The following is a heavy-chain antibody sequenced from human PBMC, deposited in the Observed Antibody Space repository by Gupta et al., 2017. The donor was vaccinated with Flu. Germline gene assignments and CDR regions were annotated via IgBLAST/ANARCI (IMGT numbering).Heavy chain of an antibody. CDR3: ARDSIFGVGKDYYYYYGMDV. CDR2: IKQDGSEK. CDR1: GFTFSSYW. D-gene: IGHD3-3*01. Sequence: EVQLVESGGGLVQPGGSLRLSCAASGFTFSSYWMSWVRQAPGKGLEWVANIKQDGSEKYYVDSVKGRFTISRDNAKNSLYLQRNSLRAEETAVYYCARDSIFGVGKDYYYYYGMDVWGQGTTVTVSS. J-gene: IGHJ6*02. V-gene: IGHV3-7*04.